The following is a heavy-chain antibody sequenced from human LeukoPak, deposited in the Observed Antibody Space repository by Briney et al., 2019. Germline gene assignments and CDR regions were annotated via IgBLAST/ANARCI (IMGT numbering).Heavy chain of an antibody. CDR2: IKYDGNEK. Sequence: GGSLRLSCAASGFTVSTNYMSWVRQAPGKGLEWVANIKYDGNEKYYGDSVKGRFTISRDNAKNSLFLQMNSLGAEDTAVYYCARAVTVDYWGQGTLVTVSS. V-gene: IGHV3-7*01. CDR1: GFTVSTNY. J-gene: IGHJ4*02. CDR3: ARAVTVDY.